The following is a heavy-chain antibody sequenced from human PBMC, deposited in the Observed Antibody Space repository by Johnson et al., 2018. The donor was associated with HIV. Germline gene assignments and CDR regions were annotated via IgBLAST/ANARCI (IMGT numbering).Heavy chain of an antibody. D-gene: IGHD2-21*01. J-gene: IGHJ3*02. CDR3: ARVVAGGAVLFDI. Sequence: VQLVESGGGLIQPGGSLRLSCAASGFTVSSNYMSWVRQAPGKGLEWVSVIYSGGSTYYADSVKGRFTISRDNSKNTLYLQMNSLRAEDTAVYYCARVVAGGAVLFDIWGQGTMVTVSS. CDR1: GFTVSSNY. CDR2: IYSGGST. V-gene: IGHV3-53*01.